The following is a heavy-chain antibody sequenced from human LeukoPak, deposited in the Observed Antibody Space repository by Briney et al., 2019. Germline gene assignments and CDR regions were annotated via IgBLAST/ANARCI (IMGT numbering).Heavy chain of an antibody. CDR2: IYYSGST. CDR1: GGSISSSSYY. CDR3: ARTMVRATPPYMDV. J-gene: IGHJ6*03. Sequence: SETLSLTCTVSGGSISSSSYYWGWIRQPPGKGLEWIGSIYYSGSTYYNPSLKSRVTISVDTSRNQFSLKLNSVTAADTAVYYCARTMVRATPPYMDVWGKGTTVTISS. D-gene: IGHD3-10*01. V-gene: IGHV4-39*07.